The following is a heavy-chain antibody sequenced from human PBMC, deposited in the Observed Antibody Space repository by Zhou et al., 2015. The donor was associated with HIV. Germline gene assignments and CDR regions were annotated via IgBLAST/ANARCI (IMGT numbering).Heavy chain of an antibody. CDR3: AEGGGVRGVWAYFDY. D-gene: IGHD3-10*01. Sequence: QVQLVQSGAEVKRPGSSMKVSCKTSAGIFSSSVINWVRQAPGRGLEWMGGITPDFGTVNYAQKFQGRVTITADESTSTAYMELSSLRSEDTAVYYCAEGGGVRGVWAYFDYVGPGNPGHRLL. J-gene: IGHJ4*02. CDR1: AGIFSSSV. V-gene: IGHV1-69*01. CDR2: ITPDFGTV.